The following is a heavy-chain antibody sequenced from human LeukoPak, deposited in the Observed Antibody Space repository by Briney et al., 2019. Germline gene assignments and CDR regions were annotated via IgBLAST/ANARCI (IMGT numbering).Heavy chain of an antibody. CDR2: IKQGGSEK. D-gene: IGHD6-13*01. CDR3: ARGTIAAAGYYYVFDY. V-gene: IGHV3-7*04. J-gene: IGHJ4*02. Sequence: GGSLRLSCAASGFTFSSYWMSWVRQAPGKGLEWVANIKQGGSEKYYVDSVKGRFTISRDNAKNSLYLQMNSLRAEDTAVYYCARGTIAAAGYYYVFDYWGQGTLVTVSS. CDR1: GFTFSSYW.